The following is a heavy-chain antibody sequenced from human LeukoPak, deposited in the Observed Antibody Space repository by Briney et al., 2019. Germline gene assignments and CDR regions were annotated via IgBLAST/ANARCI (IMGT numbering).Heavy chain of an antibody. V-gene: IGHV4-59*01. CDR1: GGSISSYY. CDR3: ARENGAEDAFDI. Sequence: SETLSLTCTVSGGSISSYYWSWIRQPPGKGLEWIGYIYYSGSTNYNPSLKSRVTISVDTSKNQFSLKLSSVTAADTAVYYCARENGAEDAFDIWAKGQWSPSLQ. J-gene: IGHJ3*02. D-gene: IGHD2-8*01. CDR2: IYYSGST.